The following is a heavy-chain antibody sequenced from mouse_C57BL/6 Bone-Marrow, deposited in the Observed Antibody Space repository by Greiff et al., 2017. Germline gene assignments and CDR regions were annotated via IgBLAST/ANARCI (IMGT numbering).Heavy chain of an antibody. J-gene: IGHJ2*01. D-gene: IGHD1-1*01. V-gene: IGHV1-63*01. CDR2: IYPGGGYT. CDR1: GYTFTNYW. Sequence: QVQLQQSGAELVRPGTSVKMSCKASGYTFTNYWIGWAKQRPGHGLEWIGDIYPGGGYTNYNEKFKGKATLTADKSSSTAYMQFSSLTSEDSAIYYCARRRMGYGSSFDYWGQGTTLTVSS. CDR3: ARRRMGYGSSFDY.